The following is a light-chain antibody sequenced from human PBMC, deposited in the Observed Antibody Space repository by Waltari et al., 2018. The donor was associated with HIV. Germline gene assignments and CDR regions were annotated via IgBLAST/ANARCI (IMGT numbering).Light chain of an antibody. CDR3: MIWAGGSWV. J-gene: IGLJ3*02. V-gene: IGLV5-45*01. CDR2: YKSVSDN. Sequence: QPVLTQPASLSASPGASASLTCALRRGLRVGANRIYWFQQRPGSPPQYLLRYKSVSDNELVAGVPLRFSGSSNFSSNVGLFLISVLQPEDEAAYYCMIWAGGSWVFGGGTQLTVL. CDR1: RGLRVGANR.